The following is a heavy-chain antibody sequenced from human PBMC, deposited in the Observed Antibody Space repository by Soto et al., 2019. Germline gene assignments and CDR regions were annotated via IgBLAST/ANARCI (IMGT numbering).Heavy chain of an antibody. J-gene: IGHJ4*02. V-gene: IGHV3-49*03. D-gene: IGHD1-26*01. CDR1: GFTFGGYA. CDR2: IRGRAYSATT. Sequence: PGGSLRLSCTASGFTFGGYAMGWIRQAPGKGLEWVAFIRGRAYSATTEYAASVKGRFTISRDDSKSIAYLQMNSLKTEDTAVYYCTRAANPKWVISHYYFDSWGPGTLVPVYS. CDR3: TRAANPKWVISHYYFDS.